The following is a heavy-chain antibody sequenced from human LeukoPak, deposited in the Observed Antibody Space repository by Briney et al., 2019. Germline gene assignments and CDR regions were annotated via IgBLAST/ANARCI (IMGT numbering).Heavy chain of an antibody. Sequence: GGSLRLSCAASGFTFSDYWMSWVRQAPGKGLEWVAKIKQDGSEKYYVDSVKGRFTISRDNAKNSLYLQMSSLRAEDSAVYYCARMGRLDYWGQGTLVTVSS. J-gene: IGHJ4*02. D-gene: IGHD1-26*01. V-gene: IGHV3-7*01. CDR3: ARMGRLDY. CDR2: IKQDGSEK. CDR1: GFTFSDYW.